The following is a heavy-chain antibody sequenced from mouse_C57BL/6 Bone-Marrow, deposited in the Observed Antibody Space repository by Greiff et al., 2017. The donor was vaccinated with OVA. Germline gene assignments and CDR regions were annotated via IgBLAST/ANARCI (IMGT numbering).Heavy chain of an antibody. D-gene: IGHD2-2*01. CDR1: GYTFTDYE. CDR2: IDPETGGT. V-gene: IGHV1-15*01. Sequence: QVQLQQSGAELVRPGASVTLSCKASGYTFTDYEMHWVKQTPVHGLEWIGAIDPETGGTAYNQKFKGKAILTADKSSSTAYMELRSLTSEDSAVYYCRGGVWLRRYWYFDVWGTGTTVTVSS. CDR3: RGGVWLRRYWYFDV. J-gene: IGHJ1*03.